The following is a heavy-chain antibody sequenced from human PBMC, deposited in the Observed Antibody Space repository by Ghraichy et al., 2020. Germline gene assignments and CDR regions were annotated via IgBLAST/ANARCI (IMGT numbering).Heavy chain of an antibody. CDR1: GYTFTGYY. CDR2: INPNSGGT. D-gene: IGHD5-18*01. CDR3: ARGVWIQLNNYYYGMDV. V-gene: IGHV1-2*04. Sequence: ASVKVSCKASGYTFTGYYMHWVRQAPGQGLEWMGWINPNSGGTNYAQKFQGWVTMTRDTSISTAYMELSRLRSDDTAVYYCARGVWIQLNNYYYGMDVWGQGTTVTVSS. J-gene: IGHJ6*02.